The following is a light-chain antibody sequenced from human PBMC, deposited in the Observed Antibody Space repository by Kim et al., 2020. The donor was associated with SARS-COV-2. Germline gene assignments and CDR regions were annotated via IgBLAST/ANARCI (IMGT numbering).Light chain of an antibody. V-gene: IGKV1-39*01. Sequence: DIQMTQSPSSLSASVGDRVTITCRASQSISSYLNWYQQKPGKAPKLLIYAASSLQSGVPSRFNGSASGTDFTLTITSLQPEDFATYYCQQSYSTPLTFGGGTKLEI. CDR3: QQSYSTPLT. CDR1: QSISSY. J-gene: IGKJ4*01. CDR2: AAS.